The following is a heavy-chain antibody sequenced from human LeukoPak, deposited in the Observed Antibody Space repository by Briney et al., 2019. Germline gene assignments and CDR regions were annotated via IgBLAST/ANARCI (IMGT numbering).Heavy chain of an antibody. V-gene: IGHV3-30*02. CDR1: GFTFSSYG. CDR2: IRYDGSNK. CDR3: AKDGGELVPAATNFDY. J-gene: IGHJ4*02. D-gene: IGHD2-2*01. Sequence: GGSLRLSCAASGFTFSSYGMHWVRQAPGKGLEWVAFIRYDGSNKYYADSVKGRFTISRDNSKNTLYLQMNSLRAEDTAVYYCAKDGGELVPAATNFDYWGQGTLVTVSS.